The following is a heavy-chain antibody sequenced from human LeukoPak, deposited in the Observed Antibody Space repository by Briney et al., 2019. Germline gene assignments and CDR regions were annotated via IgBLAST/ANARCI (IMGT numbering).Heavy chain of an antibody. CDR1: GDSVSSNSAA. V-gene: IGHV6-1*01. J-gene: IGHJ2*01. Sequence: SQTLSLTCAISGDSVSSNSAAWNWIRQSPSRGLEWLGRTYYRSKWYDAYGGSVRSRITISADTAKNQFSLQLDSETPEDSGVYFCARDRITSSGRNWYFDLWGRGTLVTVSS. D-gene: IGHD2-15*01. CDR3: ARDRITSSGRNWYFDL. CDR2: TYYRSKWYD.